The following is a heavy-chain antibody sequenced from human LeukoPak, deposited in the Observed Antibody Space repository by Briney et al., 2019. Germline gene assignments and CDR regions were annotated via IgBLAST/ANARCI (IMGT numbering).Heavy chain of an antibody. V-gene: IGHV3-23*01. CDR2: ISDSGGRT. D-gene: IGHD5-12*01. Sequence: GGSLRLSCAASEFTFSSYAMSWVRQAPGKGLEWVSAISDSGGRTYYADSVKGRFTISRDNSKNTLYLQMNSLRAEDTAVYYCAKDRYSGYDYGYYYFGMDVWGQGTTVTVSS. J-gene: IGHJ6*02. CDR1: EFTFSSYA. CDR3: AKDRYSGYDYGYYYFGMDV.